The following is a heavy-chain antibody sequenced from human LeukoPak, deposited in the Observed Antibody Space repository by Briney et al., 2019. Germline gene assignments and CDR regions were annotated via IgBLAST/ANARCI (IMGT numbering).Heavy chain of an antibody. V-gene: IGHV1-69*06. J-gene: IGHJ3*02. CDR2: IIPIFGTA. CDR3: ASYYYDSSGYYYSDAFDI. D-gene: IGHD3-22*01. Sequence: GASVKVSCKASGGTFSSYAISWVRQAPGQGLEWMGGIIPIFGTANYAQKFQGRVTITADKSTSTAYMELSSLRSEDTAVYYCASYYYDSSGYYYSDAFDIWGQGTMVTVSS. CDR1: GGTFSSYA.